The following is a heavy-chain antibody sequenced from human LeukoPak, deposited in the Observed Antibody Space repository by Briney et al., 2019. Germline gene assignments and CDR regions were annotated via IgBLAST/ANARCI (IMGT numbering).Heavy chain of an antibody. D-gene: IGHD6-13*01. CDR1: GGTFSSYA. CDR3: ARDQRTRYSSSWENWFDP. J-gene: IGHJ5*02. Sequence: SVKVSCKASGGTFSSYAISWVRQAPGQGLEWMGGIIPIFGTANYAQKFQGRVTITTDESTSTAYMELSSLRSEDTAVYYCARDQRTRYSSSWENWFDPWGQGTLVTVSS. V-gene: IGHV1-69*05. CDR2: IIPIFGTA.